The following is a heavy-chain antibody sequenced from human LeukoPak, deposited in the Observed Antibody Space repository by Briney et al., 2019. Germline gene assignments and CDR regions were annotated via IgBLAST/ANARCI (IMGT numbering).Heavy chain of an antibody. Sequence: PSETLSLTCTVSGGSISSGDYYWSWIRQPPGKGLEWIGNIYYSGSTYYNPSLKSRVTISVDTSKNQFSLKLSSVTAADTAVYYCARSIRFLEWLLNYWGQGTLVTVSS. CDR3: ARSIRFLEWLLNY. D-gene: IGHD3-3*01. CDR2: IYYSGST. CDR1: GGSISSGDYY. V-gene: IGHV4-30-4*08. J-gene: IGHJ4*02.